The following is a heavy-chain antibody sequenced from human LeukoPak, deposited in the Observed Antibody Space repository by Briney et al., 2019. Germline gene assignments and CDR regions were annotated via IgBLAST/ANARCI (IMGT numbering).Heavy chain of an antibody. D-gene: IGHD2-2*02. CDR3: AKDIEGDVVVPAAIRGATTGFDY. CDR2: ISWNSGSI. V-gene: IGHV3-9*01. CDR1: GFTFDDYA. Sequence: GRSLRLSCAASGFTFDDYAMHWVRQAPGKGLEWVSGISWNSGSIGYAGSVKGRFTISRDNAKNFMYLQMNSLRVEDTALYYCAKDIEGDVVVPAAIRGATTGFDYWGQGTLVTVSS. J-gene: IGHJ4*02.